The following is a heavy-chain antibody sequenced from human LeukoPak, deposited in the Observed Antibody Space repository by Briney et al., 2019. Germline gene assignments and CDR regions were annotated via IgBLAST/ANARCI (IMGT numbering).Heavy chain of an antibody. D-gene: IGHD2-2*02. J-gene: IGHJ3*02. V-gene: IGHV3-20*04. CDR3: ARCSRSSTDCYSAFDI. CDR1: GFTFDDYG. Sequence: GGSLRLSCAASGFTFDDYGMSWVRQAPGKGLEWVSGINWNGGSTGYADSVKGRFTISRDNAKNSLYLQMNSLRAEDTALYYWARCSRSSTDCYSAFDIWGQGTMVTVSS. CDR2: INWNGGST.